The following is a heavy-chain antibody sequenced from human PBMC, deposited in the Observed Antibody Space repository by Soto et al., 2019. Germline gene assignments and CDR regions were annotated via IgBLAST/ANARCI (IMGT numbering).Heavy chain of an antibody. D-gene: IGHD5-12*01. CDR2: IKQDGSEK. CDR1: GFTFSSYW. CDR3: ARDFSMVIVAPGY. V-gene: IGHV3-7*05. Sequence: GGSLRLSCAASGFTFSSYWMSWVRQAPGKGLEWVANIKQDGSEKYYVDSVKGRFTNSRDNAKNTVFLQMNSLRAEDTAVYYCARDFSMVIVAPGYWGQGTLVTVSS. J-gene: IGHJ4*02.